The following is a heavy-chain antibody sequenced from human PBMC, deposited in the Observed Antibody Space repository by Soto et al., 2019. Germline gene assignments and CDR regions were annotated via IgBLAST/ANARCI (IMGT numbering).Heavy chain of an antibody. CDR2: IIPILGIA. J-gene: IGHJ6*02. V-gene: IGHV1-69*02. Sequence: QVQLVQSGAEVKKPGSSVKVSCKASGGTFSSYTISWVRQAPGQGLEWMGRIIPILGIANYAQKFQGRVKITADKYTSTAYMELSSLRSEDTAVYYCARQHHIVVVPAAIVVGGMDVWGQGTTVTVSS. CDR3: ARQHHIVVVPAAIVVGGMDV. CDR1: GGTFSSYT. D-gene: IGHD2-2*01.